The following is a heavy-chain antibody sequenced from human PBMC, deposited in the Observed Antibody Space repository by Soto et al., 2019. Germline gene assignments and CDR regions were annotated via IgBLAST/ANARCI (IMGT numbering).Heavy chain of an antibody. CDR1: GFTFSYYW. Sequence: EVQLVESGGGSVQPGGSLRLSCAASGFTFSYYWMHWVRQAPGKGLVWVSRINTAGSGTTYADPVKGRFTISRDNAKNTLYRQMSSLIAGDTAVYHCAKVPSALGDWGQGTLCTGSS. CDR3: AKVPSALGD. CDR2: INTAGSGT. J-gene: IGHJ1*01. V-gene: IGHV3-74*01.